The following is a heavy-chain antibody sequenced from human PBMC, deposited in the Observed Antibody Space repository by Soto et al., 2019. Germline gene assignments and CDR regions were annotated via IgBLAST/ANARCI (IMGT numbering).Heavy chain of an antibody. V-gene: IGHV3-11*01. CDR2: ISSSDGPI. J-gene: IGHJ6*02. D-gene: IGHD2-2*01. CDR1: GFTFSYHF. CDR3: ARDRDTIVVPAAHYYYNGMDV. Sequence: GGSLRLSCVASGFTFSYHFMSWIRQAPGKGLEWISYISSSDGPIYYADSVRGRFTISRDNDKNSLYLQMYSLRAEDTGVYYCARDRDTIVVPAAHYYYNGMDVWGQGTTVTVS.